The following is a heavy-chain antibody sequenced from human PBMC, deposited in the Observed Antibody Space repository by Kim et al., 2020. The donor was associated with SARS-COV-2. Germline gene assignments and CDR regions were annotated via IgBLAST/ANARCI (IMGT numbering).Heavy chain of an antibody. D-gene: IGHD3-3*01. Sequence: GGSLRLSCAASGFTFSSCAIHWVRQAPGKGLGWVAVISYDGSNKNYADSVKGRFTISRDNSKNTLYLQMNSLRAEDTAVYYCAKLDYDFWSAYRHYIYFYMDVWGKGTTVTVSS. CDR3: AKLDYDFWSAYRHYIYFYMDV. CDR1: GFTFSSCA. CDR2: ISYDGSNK. V-gene: IGHV3-30-3*01. J-gene: IGHJ6*03.